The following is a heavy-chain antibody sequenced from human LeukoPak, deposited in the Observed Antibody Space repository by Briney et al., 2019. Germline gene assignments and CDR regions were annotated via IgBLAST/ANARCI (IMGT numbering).Heavy chain of an antibody. J-gene: IGHJ4*02. V-gene: IGHV3-7*03. D-gene: IGHD4/OR15-4a*01. CDR2: INKDESEK. CDR1: GFTFSSYC. CDR3: AGAWYFDY. Sequence: GGSLRLSCAASGFTFSSYCMSWVRQAPGKGLEWVANINKDESEKYYVDSVKGRFTISRDNSKNTLYLQMNSLRAEDTAVYYCAGAWYFDYWGQGTLVTVSS.